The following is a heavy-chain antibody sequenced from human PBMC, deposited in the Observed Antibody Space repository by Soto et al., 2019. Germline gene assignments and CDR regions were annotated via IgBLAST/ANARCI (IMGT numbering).Heavy chain of an antibody. J-gene: IGHJ5*02. CDR1: AGSISGSY. CDR3: ARVGRIAAAGTWFDP. Sequence: PSETLSLTCTVSAGSISGSYWSWIRQPPGRELELVAYIHYSGSAYYNPSLRSRVTISVDTSKNQFSLKVNSVNTADTAVYYCARVGRIAAAGTWFDPWGQGTLVTV. CDR2: IHYSGSA. D-gene: IGHD6-13*01. V-gene: IGHV4-59*12.